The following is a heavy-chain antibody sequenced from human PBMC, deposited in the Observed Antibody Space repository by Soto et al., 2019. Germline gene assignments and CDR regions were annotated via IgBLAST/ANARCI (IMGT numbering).Heavy chain of an antibody. D-gene: IGHD3-9*01. CDR1: GGTFSSYA. CDR2: IIPIFGTA. J-gene: IGHJ6*02. CDR3: ARRRLRYFGCLLGRRRAYYYYYGMDV. V-gene: IGHV1-69*06. Sequence: SSVKVSCKASGGTFSSYAISWVRQAPVQGLEWMGGIIPIFGTANYAQKFQGRVTITADKSTSTAYMELSSLRSEDTAVYYCARRRLRYFGCLLGRRRAYYYYYGMDVSAQGPTVTLSS.